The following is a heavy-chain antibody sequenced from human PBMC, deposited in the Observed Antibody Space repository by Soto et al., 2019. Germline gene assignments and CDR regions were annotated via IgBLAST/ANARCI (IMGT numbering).Heavy chain of an antibody. D-gene: IGHD6-6*01. CDR3: ARVGHSAASLDF. CDR2: IYPGESHT. Sequence: SLKISCKGSEYSFTNYCIGCVRQVPGKGLEWLGIIYPGESHTRYGPSFQGQVTISADKSINIAYLQWSSLKASDTAIYYCARVGHSAASLDFWGAGTLVTVSS. CDR1: EYSFTNYC. J-gene: IGHJ4*02. V-gene: IGHV5-51*01.